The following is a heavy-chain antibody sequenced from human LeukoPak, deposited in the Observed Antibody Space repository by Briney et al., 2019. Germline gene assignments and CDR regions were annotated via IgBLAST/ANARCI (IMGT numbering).Heavy chain of an antibody. Sequence: SVKVSCKASGGTFSSYAISWVRQAPGQGLEWMGGIIPIFGTANYAQKFQGTVTITADESTSTAYMELSSLRSEDTAVYYCARDSDYCSGGSCQDWFDPWGQGTLVTVSS. V-gene: IGHV1-69*13. CDR1: GGTFSSYA. CDR3: ARDSDYCSGGSCQDWFDP. J-gene: IGHJ5*02. D-gene: IGHD2-15*01. CDR2: IIPIFGTA.